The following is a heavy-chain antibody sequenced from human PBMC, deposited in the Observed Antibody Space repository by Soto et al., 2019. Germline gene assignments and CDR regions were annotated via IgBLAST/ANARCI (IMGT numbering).Heavy chain of an antibody. Sequence: GASVKVSCKASGGTFSSYAISWVRQAPGQGLEWMGGIIPIFGTANYAQKFQGRVTITADESASTAYMELSSLRSEDTAVYYCARVARGYSYGRRDYYYYYYGMDVWGQGTTVTVSS. J-gene: IGHJ6*02. D-gene: IGHD5-18*01. V-gene: IGHV1-69*13. CDR1: GGTFSSYA. CDR3: ARVARGYSYGRRDYYYYYYGMDV. CDR2: IIPIFGTA.